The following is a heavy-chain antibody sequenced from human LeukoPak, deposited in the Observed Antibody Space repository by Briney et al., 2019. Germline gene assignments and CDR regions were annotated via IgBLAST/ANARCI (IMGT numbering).Heavy chain of an antibody. CDR2: ISSSSSYI. D-gene: IGHD3-22*01. CDR3: ARADSRYGMDV. V-gene: IGHV3-21*01. J-gene: IGHJ6*02. CDR1: GFTFSSYS. Sequence: GGSLRLSCAASGFTFSSYSMNWVRQAPGKGLEWVSSISSSSSYIYYADSVKGRFTISRDNAKNSPYLQMNSLRAEDTAVYYCARADSRYGMDVWGQGTTVTVSS.